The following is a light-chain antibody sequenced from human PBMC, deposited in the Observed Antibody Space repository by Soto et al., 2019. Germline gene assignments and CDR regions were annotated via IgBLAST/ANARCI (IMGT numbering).Light chain of an antibody. Sequence: QSVLTQPPSVSGAPGQRVTISCTGSSSNIGADYDVHWYQQHPGKAPKLMISEVSNRPSGVSNRFSGSKSDNTASLTISGLQAEDEADYYCSSYISFSTYVFGTGTKLTVL. CDR2: EVS. J-gene: IGLJ1*01. CDR1: SSNIGADYD. V-gene: IGLV2-14*01. CDR3: SSYISFSTYV.